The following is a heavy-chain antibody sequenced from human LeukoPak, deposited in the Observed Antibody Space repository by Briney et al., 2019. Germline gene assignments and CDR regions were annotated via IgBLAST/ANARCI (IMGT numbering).Heavy chain of an antibody. CDR1: GGSIDSSSYY. D-gene: IGHD6-19*01. V-gene: IGHV4-39*01. CDR3: ARPNNPNSSGWYVKF. CDR2: IHYSGST. Sequence: PSETLSLTCTVSGGSIDSSSYYWGWIRQPPGKGLEWIGSIHYSGSTYYNPSLKSRVTISVDTSKNQFSLNLRSVTAADTAVYCCARPNNPNSSGWYVKFWGQGTLVTVSS. J-gene: IGHJ4*02.